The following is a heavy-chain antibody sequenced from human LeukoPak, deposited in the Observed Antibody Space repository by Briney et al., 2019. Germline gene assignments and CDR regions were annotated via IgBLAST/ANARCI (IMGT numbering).Heavy chain of an antibody. CDR2: IKQDGSER. J-gene: IGHJ4*02. D-gene: IGHD4-17*01. Sequence: GGSLRLSCAASGFTFNSYWMSWVRQAPGKGLEWVANIKQDGSERYYVDSVKGRVTIYRDNAKNSLYLQMNSLRAEDTAVYYCASAHDGDYEGFANLNFWGQGTLVTVSS. V-gene: IGHV3-7*01. CDR1: GFTFNSYW. CDR3: ASAHDGDYEGFANLNF.